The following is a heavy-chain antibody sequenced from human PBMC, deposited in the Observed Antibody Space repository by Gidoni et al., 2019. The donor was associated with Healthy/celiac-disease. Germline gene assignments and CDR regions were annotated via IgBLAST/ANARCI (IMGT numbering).Heavy chain of an antibody. V-gene: IGHV3-74*01. CDR3: ARALRATVTTDY. CDR1: GFTFSSYW. D-gene: IGHD4-17*01. CDR2: INSDGSST. J-gene: IGHJ4*02. Sequence: EVQLVESGGGLVQPGGSLRLSCAASGFTFSSYWMNWVRQAPGKGRVWVSRINSDGSSTSYADSVKGRFTISRDNAKNTLYLQMNSLRAEDTAVYYCARALRATVTTDYWGQGTLVTVSS.